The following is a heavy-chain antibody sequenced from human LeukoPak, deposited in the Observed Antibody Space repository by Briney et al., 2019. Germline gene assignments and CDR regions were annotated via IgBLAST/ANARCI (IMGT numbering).Heavy chain of an antibody. CDR3: ARDKSSSWSNWFDP. J-gene: IGHJ5*02. D-gene: IGHD6-13*01. CDR2: IYTSGNS. Sequence: PSETLSLTCTVSGGSISTYYWSWIRQPAGKGLEWIGRIYTSGNSNYNPSLKSRVTMSVDTSKNQFSLKLSSVTAADTAVYYCARDKSSSWSNWFDPWGQGTLVTVSS. CDR1: GGSISTYY. V-gene: IGHV4-4*07.